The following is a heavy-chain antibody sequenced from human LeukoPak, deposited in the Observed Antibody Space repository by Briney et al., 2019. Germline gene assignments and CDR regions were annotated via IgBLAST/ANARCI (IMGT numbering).Heavy chain of an antibody. CDR1: GFTFSSYS. D-gene: IGHD4-17*01. J-gene: IGHJ4*02. V-gene: IGHV3-48*01. CDR2: ISSGATTI. Sequence: GGSVRLSCAASGFTFSSYSMNWVRQAPGKGLEWVSYISSGATTIYYADSVKGRFTISGDNAKDSLSLQMNSLRAEDTAVYYCARERFYGDYFNYWGQGTLVIVSS. CDR3: ARERFYGDYFNY.